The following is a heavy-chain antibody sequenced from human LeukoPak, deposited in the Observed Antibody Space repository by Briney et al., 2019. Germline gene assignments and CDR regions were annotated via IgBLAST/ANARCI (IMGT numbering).Heavy chain of an antibody. CDR2: IHYSGST. D-gene: IGHD6-13*01. CDR1: GGSISSHY. J-gene: IGHJ6*03. V-gene: IGHV4-59*11. Sequence: PSETLSLTCTVSGGSISSHYWSWIRQPPGKGLEWIGYIHYSGSTNYNPSLKSRVTISVDTSKNQFSLKLSSVTAADTAVYYCARVGRGYSSSWYVGYYYYMDVWGKGTTVTVSS. CDR3: ARVGRGYSSSWYVGYYYYMDV.